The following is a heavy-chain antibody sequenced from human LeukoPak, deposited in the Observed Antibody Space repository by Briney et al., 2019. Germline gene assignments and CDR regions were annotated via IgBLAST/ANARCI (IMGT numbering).Heavy chain of an antibody. V-gene: IGHV4-59*01. J-gene: IGHJ4*02. CDR1: GGSISSYY. Sequence: PSETLSLTCTVSGGSISSYYWSWIRQPPGKGLEWIGYIYYSGSTNYNPSLKSRVTISVDTSKNQFSLKLSSVTAADTAVYYCARGRDYYGSGSYWGQGTLVTVSS. CDR3: ARGRDYYGSGSY. CDR2: IYYSGST. D-gene: IGHD3-10*01.